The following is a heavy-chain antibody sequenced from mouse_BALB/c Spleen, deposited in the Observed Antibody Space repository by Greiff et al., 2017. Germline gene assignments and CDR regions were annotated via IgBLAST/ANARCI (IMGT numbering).Heavy chain of an antibody. V-gene: IGHV3-8*02. Sequence: EVKLMESGPSLVKPSQTLSLTCSVTGDSITSGYWNWIRKFPGNKLEYMGYISYSGSTYYNPSLKSRISITRDTSKNQYYLQLNSVTTEDTATYYCARRIYYDYWFAYWGQGTLVTVSA. CDR1: GDSITSGY. CDR3: ARRIYYDYWFAY. J-gene: IGHJ3*01. D-gene: IGHD2-4*01. CDR2: ISYSGST.